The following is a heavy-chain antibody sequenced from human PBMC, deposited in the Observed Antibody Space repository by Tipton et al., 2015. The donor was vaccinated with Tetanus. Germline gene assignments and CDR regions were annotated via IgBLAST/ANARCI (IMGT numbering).Heavy chain of an antibody. J-gene: IGHJ6*02. CDR3: ARVQEQRIYYYGMDV. CDR1: GGTFSNYA. CDR2: IIPIYGAA. D-gene: IGHD6-25*01. Sequence: QLVQSGAEVKEPGSSVRVSCKASGGTFSNYAINWVRQAPGQGLEWMGGIIPIYGAAKYAPKFQGRVTMTADNYMGTAYMDLSSVRSDDTAVYYCARVQEQRIYYYGMDVWGQGTTVSVSS. V-gene: IGHV1-69*06.